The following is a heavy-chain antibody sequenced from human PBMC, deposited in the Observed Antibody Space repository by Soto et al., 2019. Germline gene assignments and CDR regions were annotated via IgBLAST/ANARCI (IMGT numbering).Heavy chain of an antibody. Sequence: AAVKVSCKASGYTFTSYYMHWVRQAPGQGLEWMGIINPSGGSTSYAQKFQGRVTMTRDTSTSTVYMELSSLRSEDTAVYYCARDGGYCIGGSCPNDSDYYYYYYMDVWGKGTTVTVSS. CDR2: INPSGGST. D-gene: IGHD2-15*01. J-gene: IGHJ6*03. V-gene: IGHV1-46*03. CDR3: ARDGGYCIGGSCPNDSDYYYYYYMDV. CDR1: GYTFTSYY.